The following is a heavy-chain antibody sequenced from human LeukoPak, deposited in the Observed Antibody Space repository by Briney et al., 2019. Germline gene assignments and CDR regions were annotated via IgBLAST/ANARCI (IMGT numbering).Heavy chain of an antibody. V-gene: IGHV3-30-3*01. J-gene: IGHJ6*02. CDR3: ARTAESGGFFYNGMDV. CDR2: ISYAGTNK. Sequence: GGSLRLSCAASGFTFSSYWMSWVRQAPGKGLEWVTVISYAGTNKYFADSVKGRFTISRDNSKNTLYLQMNSLRAEDTAVYYCARTAESGGFFYNGMDVWGQGTTVTVSS. CDR1: GFTFSSYW. D-gene: IGHD3-16*01.